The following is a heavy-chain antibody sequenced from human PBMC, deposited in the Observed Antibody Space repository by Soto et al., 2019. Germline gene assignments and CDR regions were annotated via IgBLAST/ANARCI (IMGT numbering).Heavy chain of an antibody. J-gene: IGHJ6*02. CDR3: ARDRSPMAPYSYYYYGMDV. Sequence: GGSLRLSCVASGFSFSSFAMHWVRQAPGKGLEWVAITSYDGSNKYYADSVKGRFTISRDNSKNTLYLQMNSLRLEDTAVYYCARDRSPMAPYSYYYYGMDVWGQGTTVTVSS. CDR1: GFSFSSFA. CDR2: TSYDGSNK. D-gene: IGHD3-10*01. V-gene: IGHV3-30-3*01.